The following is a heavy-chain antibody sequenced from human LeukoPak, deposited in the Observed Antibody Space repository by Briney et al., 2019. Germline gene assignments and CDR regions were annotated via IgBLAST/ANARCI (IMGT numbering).Heavy chain of an antibody. J-gene: IGHJ4*02. CDR3: ARPTLQQPPRY. D-gene: IGHD6-13*01. CDR1: GFTFSSYG. V-gene: IGHV3-33*01. Sequence: PGRSLRLSCAASGFTFSSYGMHWVRQAPGKGLEWVAVIWYDGSNKYYADSVKGRFTISRDNSKNTLYLQMNSLRAEDTAVYYCARPTLQQPPRYWGQGTLVTVSS. CDR2: IWYDGSNK.